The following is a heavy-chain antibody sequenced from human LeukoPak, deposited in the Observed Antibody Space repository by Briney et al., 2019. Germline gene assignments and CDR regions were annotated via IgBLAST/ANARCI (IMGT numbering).Heavy chain of an antibody. V-gene: IGHV3-43*01. J-gene: IGHJ4*02. CDR3: AKDMGQWLGFGY. Sequence: GGSLRLSCAASGFTFDDYTMHWVRQAPGKGLEWVSLISWDGGSTYYADSVKGRFTISRDNSKNSLYLQMNSLRTEDTALYYCAKDMGQWLGFGYWGQGTLVTVSS. D-gene: IGHD6-19*01. CDR1: GFTFDDYT. CDR2: ISWDGGST.